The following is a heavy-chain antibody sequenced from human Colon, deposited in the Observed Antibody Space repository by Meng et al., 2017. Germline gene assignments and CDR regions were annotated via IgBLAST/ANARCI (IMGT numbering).Heavy chain of an antibody. CDR3: ARGLFSRLRSLWFDP. CDR1: GGSFGGYY. Sequence: VQLLQWGAGLLEPSGTLSLTSAVYGGSFGGYYWSWIRQPPGKGLEWIGEINHSGTTNFNPSLESRVTISIDTSKNQISLNVTSLTAADTAVYYCARGLFSRLRSLWFDPWGQGTLVTVSS. CDR2: INHSGTT. D-gene: IGHD2/OR15-2a*01. J-gene: IGHJ5*02. V-gene: IGHV4-34*01.